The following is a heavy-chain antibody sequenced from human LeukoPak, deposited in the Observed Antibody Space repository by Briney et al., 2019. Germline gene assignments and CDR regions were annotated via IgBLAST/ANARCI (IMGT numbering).Heavy chain of an antibody. D-gene: IGHD3-9*01. CDR3: ARRRYGEAFDI. Sequence: GGSLRLSCAASGFTFSSYWMNWVRQAPGKGLEWVALISYDGSNKNYADSVKGRFTISRDNGRNSLYLQLNSLGVEDTAVYYCARRRYGEAFDIWGQGTMVTVSS. V-gene: IGHV3-30-3*01. CDR1: GFTFSSYW. J-gene: IGHJ3*02. CDR2: ISYDGSNK.